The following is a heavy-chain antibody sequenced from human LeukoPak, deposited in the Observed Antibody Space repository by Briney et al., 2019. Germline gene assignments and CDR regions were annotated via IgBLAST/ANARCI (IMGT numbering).Heavy chain of an antibody. CDR1: GFTFDDYA. CDR2: ISWNGGSI. Sequence: GGSLRLSCAASGFTFDDYAMHWVRHAPGKGLEWVSGISWNGGSIGYADSVKGRFTISRDNAENSLYLLMNSLRAEDTALYYCAKDMEYYYSTGYFDYWGQGALVTVSS. V-gene: IGHV3-9*01. CDR3: AKDMEYYYSTGYFDY. J-gene: IGHJ4*02. D-gene: IGHD3-10*01.